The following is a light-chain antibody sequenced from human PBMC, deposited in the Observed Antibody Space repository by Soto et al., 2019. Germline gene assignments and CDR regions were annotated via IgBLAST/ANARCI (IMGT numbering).Light chain of an antibody. J-gene: IGKJ4*01. CDR2: AAS. CDR3: QQANSFPLT. V-gene: IGKV1-12*01. Sequence: DIQMTQSPSSVSASVGDRVTITCRASQGISSSLGWYQQKPGKAPKVLIYAASSLQSGVPSRFSGSGSGTDFTLTISSLQPEDPANYYWQQANSFPLTFGGGTNVEIK. CDR1: QGISSS.